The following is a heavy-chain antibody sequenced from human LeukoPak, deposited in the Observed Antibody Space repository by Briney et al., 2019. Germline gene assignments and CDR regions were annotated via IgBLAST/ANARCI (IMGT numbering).Heavy chain of an antibody. J-gene: IGHJ4*02. Sequence: PGGSLRLSCAASGFTFSSYSMNWVRQAPGKGLEWVSSISSSSSYIYCADSVKGRFTISRDNAKNSLYLQMNSLRAEDTAVYYCARDLSSWYYFDYWGQGTLVTVSS. V-gene: IGHV3-21*01. CDR2: ISSSSSYI. CDR1: GFTFSSYS. D-gene: IGHD6-13*01. CDR3: ARDLSSWYYFDY.